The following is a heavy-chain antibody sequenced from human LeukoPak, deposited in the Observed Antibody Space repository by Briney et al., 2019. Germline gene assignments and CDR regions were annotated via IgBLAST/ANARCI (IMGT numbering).Heavy chain of an antibody. Sequence: PGSRLTLSSAASGFTFSSYGKHWVGEAPGKGLEGVAVISYDGSNKYYADSVKGRFTVSRDNSKNTLYLQMNSLRAEDTAVYYCAKGRVIASGWGQGTTFTVSS. CDR3: AKGRVIASG. CDR2: ISYDGSNK. CDR1: GFTFSSYG. D-gene: IGHD6-13*01. V-gene: IGHV3-30*18. J-gene: IGHJ6*02.